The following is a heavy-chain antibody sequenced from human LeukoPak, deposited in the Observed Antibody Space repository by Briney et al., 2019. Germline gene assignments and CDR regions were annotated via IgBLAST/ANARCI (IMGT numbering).Heavy chain of an antibody. D-gene: IGHD3-10*01. Sequence: GGSLRLSCAASGFTVSSNYMSWVRQAPGKGPEWVSVIYSGGSTYYADSVKGRFTISRDNSRSALYLQMNSLRAEDTAVYYCARSPALLWFGEFDYWGQGTLVTVSS. J-gene: IGHJ4*02. CDR3: ARSPALLWFGEFDY. CDR1: GFTVSSNY. CDR2: IYSGGST. V-gene: IGHV3-53*01.